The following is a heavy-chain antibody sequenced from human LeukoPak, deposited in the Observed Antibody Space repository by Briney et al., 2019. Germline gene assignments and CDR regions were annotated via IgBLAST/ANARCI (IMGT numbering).Heavy chain of an antibody. CDR1: GYSISSGYY. D-gene: IGHD6-25*01. CDR2: IYHSGST. V-gene: IGHV4-38-2*01. Sequence: SETLSLTCAVSGYSISSGYYWGWIRQPPGKGLEWIGSIYHSGSTYYNPSLKCRVTISVDTSKNQFSLKLSSVTAADTAVYYCAKLEAVSSGLIDYWGQGTLVTVSS. J-gene: IGHJ4*02. CDR3: AKLEAVSSGLIDY.